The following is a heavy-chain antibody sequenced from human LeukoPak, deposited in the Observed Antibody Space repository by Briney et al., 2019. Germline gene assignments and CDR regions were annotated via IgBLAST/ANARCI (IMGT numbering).Heavy chain of an antibody. J-gene: IGHJ4*02. CDR2: FDPEDGET. Sequence: ASVKVSCKVSGYTLTELSMHWVRQAPGKGLEWMGGFDPEDGETIYAQKFQGRVTMTEDTSTDTAYMELSSLRSEDTAVYYCATTYHSEGGIRFDYWGQGTLVTVSS. V-gene: IGHV1-24*01. CDR1: GYTLTELS. D-gene: IGHD3-16*01. CDR3: ATTYHSEGGIRFDY.